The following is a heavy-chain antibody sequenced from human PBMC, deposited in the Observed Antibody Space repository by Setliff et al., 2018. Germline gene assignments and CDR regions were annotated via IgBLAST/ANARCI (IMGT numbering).Heavy chain of an antibody. CDR2: IYTSGST. CDR3: ARGYCSSPSCFFAGWFDP. J-gene: IGHJ5*02. Sequence: SETLSLTCTVSGGSISSYYWSWIRQHPGKGLEWIGYIYTSGSTNYNPSLKSRVTISLDMSKNQFSLKLSSVTAADTAVYYCARGYCSSPSCFFAGWFDPWGQGTLVTVSS. CDR1: GGSISSYY. V-gene: IGHV4-4*08. D-gene: IGHD2-2*01.